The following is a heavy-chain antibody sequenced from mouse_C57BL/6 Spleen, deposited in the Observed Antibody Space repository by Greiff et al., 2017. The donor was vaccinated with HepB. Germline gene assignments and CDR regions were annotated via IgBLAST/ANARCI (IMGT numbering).Heavy chain of an antibody. D-gene: IGHD1-1*01. J-gene: IGHJ1*03. V-gene: IGHV1-82*01. CDR3: ARAHGSSYRYFDV. Sequence: LQESGPELVKPGASVKISCKASGYAFSSSWMNWVKQRPGKGLEWIGRIYPGDGDTNYNGKFKGKATLTADNSYSTAYMQLSSLTSEDSAVYFCARAHGSSYRYFDVWGTGTTVTVSS. CDR1: GYAFSSSW. CDR2: IYPGDGDT.